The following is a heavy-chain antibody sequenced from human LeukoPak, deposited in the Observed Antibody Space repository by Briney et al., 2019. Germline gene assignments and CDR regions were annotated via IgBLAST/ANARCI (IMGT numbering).Heavy chain of an antibody. J-gene: IGHJ2*01. D-gene: IGHD3-22*01. CDR1: GDSISSSSYF. CDR3: AVYYYDSSGDFDL. Sequence: SETLSLTCVVSGDSISSSSYFWGWIRQPPGKGLEWIGSIYYSGSTYYNPSLKSRVTISVDTSKNQFSLKLSSVTAADTAVYYCAVYYYDSSGDFDLWGRGTLVTVSS. CDR2: IYYSGST. V-gene: IGHV4-39*01.